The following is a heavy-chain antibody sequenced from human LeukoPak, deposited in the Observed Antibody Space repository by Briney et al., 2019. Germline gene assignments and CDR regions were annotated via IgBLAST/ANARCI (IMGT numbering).Heavy chain of an antibody. CDR2: VSSDGSSM. D-gene: IGHD1-26*01. J-gene: IGHJ5*02. V-gene: IGHV3-48*03. Sequence: GGSLRLSCAASGFTFSNYVMRRVRQAPGKGLEWLSYVSSDGSSMYYADSVKGRFTISRDNAKNSLYLQMNSLRAEDTAVYYCATLVPATLRGWFDPWGEGTLVTVSS. CDR1: GFTFSNYV. CDR3: ATLVPATLRGWFDP.